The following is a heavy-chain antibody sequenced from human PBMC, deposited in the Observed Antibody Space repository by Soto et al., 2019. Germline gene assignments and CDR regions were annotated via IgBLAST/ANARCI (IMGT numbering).Heavy chain of an antibody. J-gene: IGHJ4*02. D-gene: IGHD6-6*01. V-gene: IGHV3-11*06. CDR1: GFTFSDYY. CDR3: AREQYGSSSSFDY. Sequence: GGSLRLSCAASGFTFSDYYMSWIRQAPGKGLEWVSYISSSSSYTNYADPVKGRFTISRDNAKNSLYLQMNSLRAEDTAVYYCAREQYGSSSSFDYWGQGTLVTVSS. CDR2: ISSSSSYT.